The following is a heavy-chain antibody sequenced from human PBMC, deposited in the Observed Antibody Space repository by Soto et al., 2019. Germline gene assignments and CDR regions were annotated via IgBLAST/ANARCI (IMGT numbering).Heavy chain of an antibody. J-gene: IGHJ4*02. CDR1: GGSFSGYY. V-gene: IGHV4-34*01. D-gene: IGHD1-26*01. Sequence: PSETLSLTCAVYGGSFSGYYWSWIRQPPGKGLEWIGEINHSGSTNYNPSLKSRVTISVDTSKNQFSLKLSSVTAEDTAVYYCAKDLVGDTGYWGQGTLVTVSS. CDR3: AKDLVGDTGY. CDR2: INHSGST.